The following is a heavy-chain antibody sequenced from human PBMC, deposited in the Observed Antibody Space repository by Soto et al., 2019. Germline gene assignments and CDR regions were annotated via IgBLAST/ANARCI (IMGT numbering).Heavy chain of an antibody. CDR3: AIAAWNAVRIYGIDV. Sequence: ASVKVSCKASGYTFTGYYMHWVRQAPGQGLEWMGWINPNSGGTNYAQKFQGWVTMTRDTSISTAYMELSRLRSDDTAVYYCAIAAWNAVRIYGIDVRAQRTTDTGSS. J-gene: IGHJ6*02. D-gene: IGHD1-1*01. CDR2: INPNSGGT. V-gene: IGHV1-2*04. CDR1: GYTFTGYY.